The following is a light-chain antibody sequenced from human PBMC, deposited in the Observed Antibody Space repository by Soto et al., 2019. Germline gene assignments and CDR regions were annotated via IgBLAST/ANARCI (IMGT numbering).Light chain of an antibody. Sequence: VGLNQSPGALSLSKGERATLSCRASQSVSINYLAWYQQKRGQAPRLLIYAASARATGIPDRFSGSGSGTDFTLTISRLEPEDFAVYFCQLYGSSPPRYTFAQGTKVDIK. CDR2: AAS. CDR3: QLYGSSPPRYT. CDR1: QSVSINY. J-gene: IGKJ2*01. V-gene: IGKV3-20*01.